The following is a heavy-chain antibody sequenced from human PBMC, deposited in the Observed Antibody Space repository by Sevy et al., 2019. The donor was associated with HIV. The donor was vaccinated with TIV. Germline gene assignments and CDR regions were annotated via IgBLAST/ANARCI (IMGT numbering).Heavy chain of an antibody. CDR3: ARDYYMNPGNLQH. CDR1: GGSLSSYY. D-gene: IGHD3-22*01. Sequence: SETLSLTCTVSGGSLSSYYWSWIRQPPGKGLEYIGHVHYTGRTDYNPSLTSRVTMSLDTSKTHFSLTLNSVTAADTAVYYCARDYYMNPGNLQHWGQGALVTVSS. V-gene: IGHV4-59*13. J-gene: IGHJ1*01. CDR2: VHYTGRT.